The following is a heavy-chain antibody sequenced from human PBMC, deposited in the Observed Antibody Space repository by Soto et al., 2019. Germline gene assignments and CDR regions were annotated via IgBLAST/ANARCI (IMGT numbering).Heavy chain of an antibody. CDR1: GFPFSTYA. V-gene: IGHV3-23*01. J-gene: IGHJ4*02. Sequence: DVQLLESGGGLVQPGGSLRLSCATSGFPFSTYAMIWVRQAPGKGLEWVSGISDGGGSTYYADSVKGRFTISRDTSKNTLYLHMNSLRAEDTAVYYCARVFCSNGVCYMGHFDYWGQGTLVTVSS. D-gene: IGHD2-8*01. CDR2: ISDGGGST. CDR3: ARVFCSNGVCYMGHFDY.